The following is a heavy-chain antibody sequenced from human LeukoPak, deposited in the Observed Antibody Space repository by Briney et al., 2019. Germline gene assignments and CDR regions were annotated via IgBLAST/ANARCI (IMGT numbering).Heavy chain of an antibody. CDR2: INAYNANT. CDR3: ARSGGLGSDGFCRSARCYIPSRY. V-gene: IGHV1-18*01. J-gene: IGHJ4*02. D-gene: IGHD2-2*02. CDR1: GYSFSTYS. Sequence: ASVKVSCKASGYSFSTYSITWVRQAPGQGLEWMGWINAYNANTNYEQRLQGRVTMTTDTPTSTVYMELRSLRADDTAVYYCARSGGLGSDGFCRSARCYIPSRYWGQGTVVTVSS.